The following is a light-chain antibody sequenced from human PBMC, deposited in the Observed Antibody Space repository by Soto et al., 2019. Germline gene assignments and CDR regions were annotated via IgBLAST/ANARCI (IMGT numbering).Light chain of an antibody. CDR3: LHDYNYPLT. V-gene: IGKV1-6*01. J-gene: IGKJ1*01. CDR1: QGIRTD. CDR2: GAS. Sequence: AIHMTQSPSSLSASVGYSIIITCRASQGIRTDLGWYQQKPGKAPELLISGASDLQSGVSSRFSGRGSGSEFTLTISSLQPEDFATYYCLHDYNYPLTFGPGTKVDIK.